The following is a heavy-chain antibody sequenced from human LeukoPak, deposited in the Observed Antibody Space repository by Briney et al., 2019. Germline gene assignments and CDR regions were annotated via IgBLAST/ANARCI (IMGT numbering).Heavy chain of an antibody. V-gene: IGHV1-18*01. CDR2: ISAYNGNT. CDR1: GYTFTSYG. CDR3: AKAHYSVVAAGMSDD. Sequence: ASVKVSCKASGYTFTSYGINWVRQAPGQGLEWMGWISAYNGNTNYAQKVQGRVTMTTDTSTSTAYMELRSLRSDDTAVYYCAKAHYSVVAAGMSDDWGQGTLVTVSS. J-gene: IGHJ4*02. D-gene: IGHD2-2*01.